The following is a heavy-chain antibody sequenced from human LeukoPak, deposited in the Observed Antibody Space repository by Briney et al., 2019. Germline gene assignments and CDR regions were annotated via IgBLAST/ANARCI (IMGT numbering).Heavy chain of an antibody. CDR3: ARVLRYFDWPGDWFDP. Sequence: PGESLKISCKGSGYSFTSYWIGWVRQMPGKGLEWMGIIYPGDADTRYSPSFQGQVTISADKSISTAYLQWSSLKASDIAMYYCARVLRYFDWPGDWFDPWGQGTLVTVSS. J-gene: IGHJ5*02. CDR1: GYSFTSYW. CDR2: IYPGDADT. V-gene: IGHV5-51*01. D-gene: IGHD3-9*01.